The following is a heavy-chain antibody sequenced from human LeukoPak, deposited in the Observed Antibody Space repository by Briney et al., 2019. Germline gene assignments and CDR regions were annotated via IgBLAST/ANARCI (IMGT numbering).Heavy chain of an antibody. CDR2: VSRSGDGT. CDR1: GLTFSTYA. V-gene: IGHV3-23*01. J-gene: IGHJ3*01. CDR3: AKALLVRGVTSAEDAFDF. D-gene: IGHD3-10*01. Sequence: GGSLRLSCAASGLTFSTYALSWVRQAPGKGLEWVSAVSRSGDGTDYADSVKGRFTISRDNSKNTLYLQMNSLRAEDTAVYYCAKALLVRGVTSAEDAFDFWGQATVVTVSS.